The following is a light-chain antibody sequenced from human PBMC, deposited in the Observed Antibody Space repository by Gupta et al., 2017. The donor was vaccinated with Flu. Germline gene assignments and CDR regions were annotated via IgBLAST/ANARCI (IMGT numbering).Light chain of an antibody. Sequence: EIVLTQSPANLSWSQGERANLSCRASQSSRSYIAWYQQKPGQAPRLIIYDASNRVTGIPARLSGSGSGTDFTLTISSLEPEDFAVYYCQQRSNWPQRYTFGQGTKLEIK. CDR1: QSSRSY. CDR3: QQRSNWPQRYT. J-gene: IGKJ2*01. V-gene: IGKV3-11*01. CDR2: DAS.